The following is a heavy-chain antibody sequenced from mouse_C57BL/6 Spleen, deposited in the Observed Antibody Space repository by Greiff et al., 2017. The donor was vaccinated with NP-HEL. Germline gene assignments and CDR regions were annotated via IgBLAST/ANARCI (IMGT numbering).Heavy chain of an antibody. CDR1: GYSITSGYD. D-gene: IGHD4-1*01. V-gene: IGHV3-1*01. CDR2: ISYSGST. CDR3: ARGGGWDVAY. J-gene: IGHJ3*01. Sequence: EVKLLESGPGMVKPSQSLSLTCTVTGYSITSGYDWHWIRHFPGNKLEWMGYISYSGSTNYNPSLKSRISITHDTSKNHFFLKLNSVTTENTATYYCARGGGWDVAYWGQGTLVTVSA.